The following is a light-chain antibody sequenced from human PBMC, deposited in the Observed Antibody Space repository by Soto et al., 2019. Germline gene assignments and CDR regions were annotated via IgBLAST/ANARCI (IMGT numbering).Light chain of an antibody. V-gene: IGLV1-40*01. CDR3: QSYDSSLSGWV. CDR1: SSNIGAGYD. Sequence: QSVLTQPPSVSGAPGQRVTISCTGSSSNIGAGYDVHWYQQLPGTAPKLLIYGNSNRPSGVPDRFSGSKSGTSACLAITGLQAEYEVDYYCQSYDSSLSGWVFGGGTKLTVL. J-gene: IGLJ3*02. CDR2: GNS.